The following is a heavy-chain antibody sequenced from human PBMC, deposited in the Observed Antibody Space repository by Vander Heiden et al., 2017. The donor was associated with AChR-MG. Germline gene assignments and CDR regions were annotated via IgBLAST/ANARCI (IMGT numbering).Heavy chain of an antibody. CDR2: ISNSGGTT. D-gene: IGHD3-16*01. CDR3: AKDGGSYSPYYFNY. V-gene: IGHV3-23*01. J-gene: IGHJ4*02. CDR1: GFTFSSYA. Sequence: EVQLLESGGGLVQPGGSLRLSCVAYGFTFSSYAMSWVRQAPGKGLEWVSGISNSGGTTFYADSVKGRFTISRDNSKNTLYLQMNSVRADDTAVYYCAKDGGSYSPYYFNYWGQGTLVTVSS.